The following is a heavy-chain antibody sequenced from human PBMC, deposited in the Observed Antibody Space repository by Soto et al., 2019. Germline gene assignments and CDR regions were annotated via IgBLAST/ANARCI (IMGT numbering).Heavy chain of an antibody. CDR2: ISYDGSNK. J-gene: IGHJ4*02. Sequence: GGSLRLSCAASGFTFSSYGMHWVRQAPGKGLEWVAVISYDGSNKYYADSVKGRFTISRDNSKNTLYLQMNSLRAEDTAVYYCAKDSTVTDFDYWGQGTLVTVSS. CDR1: GFTFSSYG. CDR3: AKDSTVTDFDY. V-gene: IGHV3-30*18. D-gene: IGHD4-17*01.